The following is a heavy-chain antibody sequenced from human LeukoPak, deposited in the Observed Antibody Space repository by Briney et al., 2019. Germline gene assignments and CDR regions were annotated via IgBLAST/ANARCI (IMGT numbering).Heavy chain of an antibody. CDR2: IYYSGST. CDR3: ARGSYYYDSSGYRGGNWFDP. J-gene: IGHJ5*02. D-gene: IGHD3-22*01. CDR1: GGSISSYY. V-gene: IGHV4-59*01. Sequence: SSETLSLTCTVSGGSISSYYWSWIRQPPGKGLEWIGYIYYSGSTNYNPSLKSRVTISVDTSKNQFSLKLSSVTAADTAVYYCARGSYYYDSSGYRGGNWFDPWGQGTLVTVSS.